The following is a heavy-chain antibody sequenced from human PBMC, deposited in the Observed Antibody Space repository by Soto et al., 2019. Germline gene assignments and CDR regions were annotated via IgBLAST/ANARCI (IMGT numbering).Heavy chain of an antibody. Sequence: GCARRGSGAASGFTMGDYAINWFRQAPDKGLEWVGFIRSKVQGGTAQYAASVKGRFIIRRDDSKSIAYLQMNSLKTEDAAVYYCTSVPNSQGLFDYWGQGTLVTVSS. D-gene: IGHD2-21*01. CDR1: GFTMGDYA. J-gene: IGHJ4*02. V-gene: IGHV3-49*03. CDR2: IRSKVQGGTA. CDR3: TSVPNSQGLFDY.